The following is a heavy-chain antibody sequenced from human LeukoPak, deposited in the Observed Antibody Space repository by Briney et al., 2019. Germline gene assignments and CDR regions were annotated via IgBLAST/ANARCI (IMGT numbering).Heavy chain of an antibody. CDR2: IYYSGNT. CDR3: ARQTGSGLFILP. V-gene: IGHV4-39*01. Sequence: SETLSLTCTVSGVSISSSNSYWGWIRQPPGKGLEWIGSIYYSGNTYYNASLKSQVSISIDTSKNQFSLKLTSVAAADTAVYYCARQTGSGLFILPGGRGTLVTVSS. J-gene: IGHJ4*02. D-gene: IGHD3/OR15-3a*01. CDR1: GVSISSSNSY.